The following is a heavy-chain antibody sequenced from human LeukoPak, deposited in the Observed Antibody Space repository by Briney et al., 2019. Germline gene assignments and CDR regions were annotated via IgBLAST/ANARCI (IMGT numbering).Heavy chain of an antibody. CDR3: AKDPPDQSRLWFGELWIY. J-gene: IGHJ4*02. Sequence: PGGSLRLSCAASGFTFSSYAMSWVRQAPGKGLEWVSAISGSGGSTYYADSVKGRFTISRDNSKNTLYLQMNSLRAEDTAVYYCAKDPPDQSRLWFGELWIYWGQGTLVTVSS. CDR2: ISGSGGST. CDR1: GFTFSSYA. D-gene: IGHD3-10*01. V-gene: IGHV3-23*01.